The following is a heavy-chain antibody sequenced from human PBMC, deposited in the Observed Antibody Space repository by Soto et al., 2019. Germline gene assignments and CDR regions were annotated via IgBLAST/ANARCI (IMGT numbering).Heavy chain of an antibody. CDR1: GYTFTSYG. J-gene: IGHJ4*02. CDR2: ISAYNGKI. CDR3: ATGGPAADF. V-gene: IGHV1-18*01. Sequence: QVKLVQSGPEVKKPGASVKVSCKASGYTFTSYGITWVRQAPGQGLEWLGWISAYNGKIKYAQKLRGRATVSADTSTSTAYMELRSLRSDDTAVYYCATGGPAADFWGQGTLVTVSS. D-gene: IGHD3-16*01.